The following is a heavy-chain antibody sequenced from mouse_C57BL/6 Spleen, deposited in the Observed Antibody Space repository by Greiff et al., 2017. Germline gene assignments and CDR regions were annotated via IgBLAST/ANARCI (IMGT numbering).Heavy chain of an antibody. Sequence: QVQLQQPGAELVRPGTSVKLSCKASGYTFTSYWMHWVKQRPGQGLEWIGVIDPSDSYTNYNQKFKGKATLTVDTSSSTAYMQLSSLTSEDSAVYYCARSPTWRNWYFDVWGTGTTVTVSS. V-gene: IGHV1-59*01. J-gene: IGHJ1*03. D-gene: IGHD4-1*02. CDR3: ARSPTWRNWYFDV. CDR2: IDPSDSYT. CDR1: GYTFTSYW.